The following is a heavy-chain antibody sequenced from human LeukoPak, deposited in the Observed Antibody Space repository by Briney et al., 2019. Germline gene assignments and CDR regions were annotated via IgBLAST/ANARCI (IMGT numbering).Heavy chain of an antibody. Sequence: GGSLRLSCAASGSTVSSNYMSWVRQAPGKGLEWVSFIYSDGGTSYADSVKGRFTISRDNSKNTLYLQMNSLRVEDTAVYYCVYDFWSGPDSWGQGTLVTVSS. V-gene: IGHV3-53*01. CDR3: VYDFWSGPDS. J-gene: IGHJ4*02. CDR2: IYSDGGT. D-gene: IGHD3-3*01. CDR1: GSTVSSNY.